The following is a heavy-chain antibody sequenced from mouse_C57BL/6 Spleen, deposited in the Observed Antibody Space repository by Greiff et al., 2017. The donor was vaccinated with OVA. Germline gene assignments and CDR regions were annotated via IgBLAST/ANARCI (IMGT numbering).Heavy chain of an antibody. D-gene: IGHD4-1*01. J-gene: IGHJ3*01. CDR1: GYTFTSYW. V-gene: IGHV1-50*01. CDR3: ARVGTGTRFAY. CDR2: IDPSDSYT. Sequence: VQLQQPGAELVKPGASVKLSCKASGYTFTSYWMQWVKQRPGQGLEWIGEIDPSDSYTNYNQKFKGKATLTIDTSSSTAYMQLSSLTSEDSAVYYCARVGTGTRFAYWGQGTLVTVSA.